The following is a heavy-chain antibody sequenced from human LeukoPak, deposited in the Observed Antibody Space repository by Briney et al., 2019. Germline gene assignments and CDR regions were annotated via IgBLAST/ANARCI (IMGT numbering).Heavy chain of an antibody. CDR1: GYIFTSYG. CDR3: ARDPPNFWSGYSDNWFDP. CDR2: ISVYNGNT. Sequence: ASVKVSCKASGYIFTSYGISWVRQAPGQGLEWMGWISVYNGNTNYPQRPQGRVTMTTDTSTSTAYMELRSLRSDDTAVYYCARDPPNFWSGYSDNWFDPWGQGTLVTVSS. D-gene: IGHD3-3*01. J-gene: IGHJ5*02. V-gene: IGHV1-18*01.